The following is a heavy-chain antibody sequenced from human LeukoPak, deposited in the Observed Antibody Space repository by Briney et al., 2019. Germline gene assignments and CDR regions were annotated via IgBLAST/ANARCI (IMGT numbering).Heavy chain of an antibody. J-gene: IGHJ4*02. CDR3: ARVPYQLLYFDY. CDR1: GYTFTSYD. D-gene: IGHD2-2*01. CDR2: TNPNSGNT. Sequence: ASVKVSCKASGYTFTSYDINWVRQATGQGLEWMGWTNPNSGNTGYAQKFQGRVTMTRNTSISTAYMGLSSLRSEDTAVYYCARVPYQLLYFDYWGQGTLVTVSS. V-gene: IGHV1-8*01.